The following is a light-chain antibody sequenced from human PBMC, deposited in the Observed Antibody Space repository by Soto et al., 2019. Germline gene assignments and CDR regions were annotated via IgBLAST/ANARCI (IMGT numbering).Light chain of an antibody. V-gene: IGKV3-20*01. J-gene: IGKJ1*01. Sequence: EIVLTQSPGTLSLSPGERATRSCRASQSVSSNHLAWYQQKLGQATRRLIYDAASRATGIPDRFSGRGSGTYVTLTISSLEPEDFAVYYCQQYGSSPGTFGQGTKVEIK. CDR2: DAA. CDR3: QQYGSSPGT. CDR1: QSVSSNH.